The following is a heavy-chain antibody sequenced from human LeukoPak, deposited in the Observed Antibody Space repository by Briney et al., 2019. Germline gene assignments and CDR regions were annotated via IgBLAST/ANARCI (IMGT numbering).Heavy chain of an antibody. CDR1: GFTFSAYW. J-gene: IGHJ4*02. D-gene: IGHD6-19*01. CDR3: ARVGKNGWDFDH. V-gene: IGHV3-7*01. CDR2: IIEGGDVK. Sequence: GESLRLSSAASGFTFSAYWMTWVRQAPGKGLAWVANIIEGGDVKYYVDSVKGRFTISRDNTKNSLYLQMTSLRADDTAVYYCARVGKNGWDFDHWGQGTLVTVSS.